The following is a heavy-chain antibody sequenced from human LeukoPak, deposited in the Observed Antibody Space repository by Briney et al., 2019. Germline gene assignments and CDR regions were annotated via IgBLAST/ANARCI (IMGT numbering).Heavy chain of an antibody. CDR3: AATHDSSGYYYYYGMDV. D-gene: IGHD3-22*01. V-gene: IGHV4-4*07. CDR2: IYTSGST. Sequence: SETLSLTCTVSGGSISSYYWSWIRQPAGKGLEWIGRIYTSGSTNYNPSLKSRVTMSVDTSKNQFSLKLSSVTAADTAVYYCAATHDSSGYYYYYGMDVWGQGTTVTVSS. J-gene: IGHJ6*02. CDR1: GGSISSYY.